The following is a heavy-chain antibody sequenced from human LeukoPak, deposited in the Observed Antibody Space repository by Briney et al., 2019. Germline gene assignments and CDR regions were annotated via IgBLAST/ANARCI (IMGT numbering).Heavy chain of an antibody. D-gene: IGHD6-13*01. CDR2: INHSGST. Sequence: SETLSLTCAVYLGSSRGDYWSAVSQPPGKGLEWIGEINHSGSTNYNPSLKSRVTISVDTSKNQFSLKRSAVTAADTPVYYCASSAGAMRPHDSSWQSYYYYGMEVWGQGTTVTVSS. CDR1: LGSSRGDY. J-gene: IGHJ6*02. V-gene: IGHV4-34*01. CDR3: ASSAGAMRPHDSSWQSYYYYGMEV.